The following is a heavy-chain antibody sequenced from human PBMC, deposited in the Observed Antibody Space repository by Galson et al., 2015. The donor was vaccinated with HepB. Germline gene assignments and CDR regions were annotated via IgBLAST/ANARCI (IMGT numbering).Heavy chain of an antibody. CDR3: ARDGGSRSGTYFGDFDF. V-gene: IGHV3-30-3*01. Sequence: SLRLSCAASGFTFSSYAMHWVRQAPGKGLEWVAVISYDGSNKYYADSVKGRFSISRDNSKSTMYLQMNSLRGEDTAVYYCARDGGSRSGTYFGDFDFWGQGTLVTVSS. J-gene: IGHJ4*02. D-gene: IGHD1-26*01. CDR2: ISYDGSNK. CDR1: GFTFSSYA.